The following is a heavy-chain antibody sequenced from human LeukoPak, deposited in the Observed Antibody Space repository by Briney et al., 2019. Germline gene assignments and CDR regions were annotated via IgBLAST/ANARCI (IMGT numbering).Heavy chain of an antibody. CDR1: GGSISSGGYS. CDR2: IYHSGST. D-gene: IGHD7-27*01. CDR3: ARVVRWGDAFDI. Sequence: PSETLSLTCAVSGGSISSGGYSWSWIRQPPGKGLEWIGYIYHSGSTYYNPSLKSRDTLSVDRSKNQFSLKLSSVTAADTAVYYCARVVRWGDAFDIWGQGTMVTVSS. J-gene: IGHJ3*02. V-gene: IGHV4-30-2*01.